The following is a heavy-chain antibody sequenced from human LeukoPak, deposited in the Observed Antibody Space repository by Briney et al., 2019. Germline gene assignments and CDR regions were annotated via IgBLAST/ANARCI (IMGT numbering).Heavy chain of an antibody. CDR1: GFTFSSYG. CDR2: IRYDGSNK. Sequence: GGSLRLSCAASGFTFSSYGMHWVRQAPGKGLEWVAFIRYDGSNKYYADSVKGRFTISRDNSKNTLYLQMNSLRAEDTAVYYCAKSYRPGPYYYYYYMDVWGKGTTVTVSS. CDR3: AKSYRPGPYYYYYYMDV. D-gene: IGHD1-26*01. J-gene: IGHJ6*03. V-gene: IGHV3-30*02.